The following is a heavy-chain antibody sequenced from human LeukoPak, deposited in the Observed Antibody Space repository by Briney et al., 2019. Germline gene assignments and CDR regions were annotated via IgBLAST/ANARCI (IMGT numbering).Heavy chain of an antibody. J-gene: IGHJ4*02. D-gene: IGHD6-19*01. CDR3: AKVRGTYSSGYFFDY. CDR2: ISWNSGYI. CDR1: GFTFDNYA. V-gene: IGHV3-9*01. Sequence: GGSLRLSCAASGFTFDNYAMHWVRQDPGKGPEWLSIISWNSGYIGYADSVKGRFTISRDNAKKSLDLQMNSLRAEDTAFYYCAKVRGTYSSGYFFDYWGQGTLVTVSS.